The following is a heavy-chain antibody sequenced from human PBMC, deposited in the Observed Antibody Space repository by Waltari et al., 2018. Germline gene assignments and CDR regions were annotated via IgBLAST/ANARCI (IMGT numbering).Heavy chain of an antibody. D-gene: IGHD3-22*01. CDR1: ELTFSTYA. CDR2: VSYNARNI. CDR3: ARDYCDRTNCHGMDV. Sequence: QVQLVESGGGVVQPGRSLRLSCAASELTFSTYAMHWVRQAPGKGLEWVAVVSYNARNIYYVDSVKGRFTVSRDNSKKTLYLQMNGLRPEDTAVYYCARDYCDRTNCHGMDVWGQGTTVIVSS. V-gene: IGHV3-30*04. J-gene: IGHJ6*02.